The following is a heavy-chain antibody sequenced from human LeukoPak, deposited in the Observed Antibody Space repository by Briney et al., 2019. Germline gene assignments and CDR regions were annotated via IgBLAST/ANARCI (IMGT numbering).Heavy chain of an antibody. CDR2: FDPEDGET. CDR1: GYTLTELS. CDR3: ATLCTNGVCYWFDP. J-gene: IGHJ5*02. V-gene: IGHV1-24*01. Sequence: GASVKVSCKVSGYTLTELSMHWVRQAPGKGLEWMGGFDPEDGETIYAQKFQGRVTMTEDTSTDTAYMELSSLRPEDTAVYYCATLCTNGVCYWFDPWGQGTLVTVSS. D-gene: IGHD2-8*01.